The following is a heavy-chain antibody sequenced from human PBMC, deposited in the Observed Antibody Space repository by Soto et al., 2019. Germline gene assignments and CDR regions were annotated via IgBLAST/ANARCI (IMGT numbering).Heavy chain of an antibody. CDR1: GYTFTSYY. V-gene: IGHV1-46*01. Sequence: ASVKVSCKASGYTFTSYYMHWVRQAPGQGLEWMGIINPSGGSTSHAQKFQGRVTMTRDTSTSTVYMELSSLRSEDTVVYCCAKKSAGLNAFDIWGQGTMVTVSS. CDR3: AKKSAGLNAFDI. D-gene: IGHD2-8*01. CDR2: INPSGGST. J-gene: IGHJ3*02.